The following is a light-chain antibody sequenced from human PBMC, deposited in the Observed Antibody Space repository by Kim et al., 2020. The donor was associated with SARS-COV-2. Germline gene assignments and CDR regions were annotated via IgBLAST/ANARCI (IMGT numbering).Light chain of an antibody. Sequence: EIVLTQSPATLSLSPGERATLSCRASQSVSSSHLAWYQQKPVQTPRILIYDASSGVTGISDRFSGSVSGTDFTLTISRLQPEQFAVYYYHQYSGSPITFGGGTKVDIK. CDR1: QSVSSSH. CDR3: HQYSGSPIT. J-gene: IGKJ4*01. CDR2: DAS. V-gene: IGKV3-20*01.